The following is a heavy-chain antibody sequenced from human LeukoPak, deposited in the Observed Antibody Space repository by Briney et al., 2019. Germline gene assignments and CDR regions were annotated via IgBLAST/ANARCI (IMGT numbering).Heavy chain of an antibody. CDR1: GGTFSRYA. J-gene: IGHJ4*02. CDR3: ARDLTDYYGSGSSPFDY. D-gene: IGHD3-10*01. CDR2: IIPIFGTA. Sequence: ASVKVSCKASGGTFSRYAISWVRQAPGQGLEWMGGIIPIFGTANYAQKFQGRVTITADKSTSTAYMELSSLRSEDTAVYYCARDLTDYYGSGSSPFDYWGQGPLVTVSS. V-gene: IGHV1-69*06.